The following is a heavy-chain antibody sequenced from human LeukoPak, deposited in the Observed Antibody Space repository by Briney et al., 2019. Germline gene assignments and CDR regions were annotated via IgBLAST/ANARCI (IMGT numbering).Heavy chain of an antibody. D-gene: IGHD6-19*01. Sequence: GGSLRLSCAASGFTFSSYWMSWVRQAPGKGLEWVAVIWNDGSKKYYADSVKGRFTVSRDNSESTLYLQMNSLRVEDTAVYYCVRGQWVENYFDYWGQGTLVTVSS. CDR1: GFTFSSYW. CDR3: VRGQWVENYFDY. V-gene: IGHV3-33*08. CDR2: IWNDGSKK. J-gene: IGHJ4*02.